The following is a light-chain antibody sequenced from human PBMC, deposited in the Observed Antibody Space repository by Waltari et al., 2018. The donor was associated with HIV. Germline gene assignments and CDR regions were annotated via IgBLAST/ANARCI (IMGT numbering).Light chain of an antibody. CDR3: SAWDDSLSGRV. CDR2: RKS. J-gene: IGLJ3*02. CDR1: SSNIGSNY. V-gene: IGLV1-47*01. Sequence: QSVLTPPPSASGTHGQRVTLSCSGSSSNIGSNYIYWYQQLPGTSPKLLSYRKSQRPSGVPDRFSGSKSGTSASLAISDLRSEDEADYYCSAWDDSLSGRVFGGGTKLTVL.